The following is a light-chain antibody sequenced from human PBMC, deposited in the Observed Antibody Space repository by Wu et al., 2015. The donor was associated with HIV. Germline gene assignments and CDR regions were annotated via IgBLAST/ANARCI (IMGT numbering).Light chain of an antibody. V-gene: IGKV1-27*01. CDR1: QGIRDY. CDR2: AAS. CDR3: QEYDGGHRWT. J-gene: IGKJ1*01. Sequence: DIQMTQSPSSLSASGGDRVTITCRASQGIRDYLAWYQQKPGKAPKLLIYAASTLQSGVPSRFSGSGSGTDFTLTISSLQPEDVATYYCQEYDGGHRWTFGQGTTVEI.